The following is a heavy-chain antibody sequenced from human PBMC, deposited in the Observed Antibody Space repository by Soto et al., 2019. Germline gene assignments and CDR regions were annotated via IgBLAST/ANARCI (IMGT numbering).Heavy chain of an antibody. J-gene: IGHJ4*02. V-gene: IGHV4-34*01. D-gene: IGHD2-8*01. CDR1: GGSFSGYY. CDR3: ARESPYNIVLMVYAHKGYFDY. Sequence: QVQLQQWGAGLLKPSETLSLTCAVYGGSFSGYYWSWIRQPPGKGLELIGEINHSGSTNYNPSLKSRVTISVDTSKNQFSLKLSSVTAADTAVYYCARESPYNIVLMVYAHKGYFDYWGQGTLVTVSS. CDR2: INHSGST.